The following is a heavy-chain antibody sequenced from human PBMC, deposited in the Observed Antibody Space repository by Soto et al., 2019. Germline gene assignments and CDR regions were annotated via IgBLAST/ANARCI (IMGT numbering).Heavy chain of an antibody. CDR1: GYTFTNYD. D-gene: IGHD3-10*01. J-gene: IGHJ4*02. Sequence: QVQLVQSGAEVKKPGASVKVSCEASGYTFTNYDVNWVRQAPGQGLEWMGWMNPNSGHTVYAQKFLGRITITRNTSISTAYMELSGLRSEDTAIYFCVTGRHFDYWGQGPLVTVSS. CDR3: VTGRHFDY. CDR2: MNPNSGHT. V-gene: IGHV1-8*01.